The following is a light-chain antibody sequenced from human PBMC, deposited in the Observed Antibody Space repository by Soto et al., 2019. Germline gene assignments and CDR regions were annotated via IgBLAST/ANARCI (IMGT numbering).Light chain of an antibody. V-gene: IGLV2-14*03. Sequence: LTQPASVSGSPGQSITISCTGTNSDVGSSNSVSWYQHHPGKAPKLIIYDVNSRPSGVSNRFSGSKSGNTASLTISGLQVEDEADYYCSSYTNNSPNCVFGTGTKVTVL. CDR3: SSYTNNSPNCV. CDR1: NSDVGSSNS. CDR2: DVN. J-gene: IGLJ1*01.